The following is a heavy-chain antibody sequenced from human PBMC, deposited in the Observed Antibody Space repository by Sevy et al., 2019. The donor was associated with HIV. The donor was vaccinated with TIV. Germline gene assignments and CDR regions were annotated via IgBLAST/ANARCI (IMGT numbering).Heavy chain of an antibody. Sequence: GGSLRLSCAASGFTVSSNYMSWVRQAPGKGLEWVSVIYSVGSTYYADSVKGRFNNSGDNSKNTLYLQMNSLRAEDTAVYYCARGVDGDNGPNDYWGQGTLVTVSS. CDR3: ARGVDGDNGPNDY. J-gene: IGHJ4*02. CDR1: GFTVSSNY. V-gene: IGHV3-53*01. D-gene: IGHD5-12*01. CDR2: IYSVGST.